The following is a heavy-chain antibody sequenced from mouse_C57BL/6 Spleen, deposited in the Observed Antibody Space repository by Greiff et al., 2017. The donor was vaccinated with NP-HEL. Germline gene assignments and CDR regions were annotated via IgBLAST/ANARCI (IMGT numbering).Heavy chain of an antibody. CDR2: IDPENGDT. CDR3: TRGYGRNY. V-gene: IGHV14-4*01. D-gene: IGHD3-2*02. Sequence: EVKLQESGAELVRPGASVKLSCTASGFNIKDDYMHWVKQRPEQGLEWIGWIDPENGDTEYASKFQGKATITADTSSNTAYLQLSSLTSEDTAVYYCTRGYGRNYWGQGTTLTVSS. CDR1: GFNIKDDY. J-gene: IGHJ2*01.